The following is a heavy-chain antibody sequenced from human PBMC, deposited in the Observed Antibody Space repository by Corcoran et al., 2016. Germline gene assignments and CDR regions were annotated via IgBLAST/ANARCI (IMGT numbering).Heavy chain of an antibody. V-gene: IGHV4-39*07. Sequence: QLQLQESGPGLVKPSETLSLTCTVSGGSISSSSSYWGWIRQPPGKGLGWIGGIYYSGSTNDNPSLKSRVTISVDTSKNQFSLKLSSLTAADTAVYDGARDYWRGYFDYWGQGTLVTVSS. CDR1: GGSISSSSSY. J-gene: IGHJ4*02. CDR3: ARDYWRGYFDY. CDR2: IYYSGST. D-gene: IGHD2-8*02.